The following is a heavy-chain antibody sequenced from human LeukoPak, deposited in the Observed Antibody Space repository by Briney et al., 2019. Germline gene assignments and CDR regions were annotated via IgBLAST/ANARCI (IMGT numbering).Heavy chain of an antibody. D-gene: IGHD4-17*01. CDR1: GYTFTGYF. CDR3: ARVPEIDYATPHFDY. Sequence: GASVKVSCKTSGYTFTGYFMHWVRQAPGQGLEWMGWIDPNSGDTNYAQKFQDRVTMTRDTSITTAYMELSRLRSDDTAIYYCARVPEIDYATPHFDYWGQGTLVTVSS. J-gene: IGHJ4*02. V-gene: IGHV1-2*02. CDR2: IDPNSGDT.